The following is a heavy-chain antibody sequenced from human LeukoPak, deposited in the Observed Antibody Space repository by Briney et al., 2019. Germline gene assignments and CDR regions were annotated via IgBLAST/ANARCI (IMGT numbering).Heavy chain of an antibody. J-gene: IGHJ6*03. V-gene: IGHV3-7*01. CDR2: IKQDGNEK. CDR1: GFTFSSYW. CDR3: AARYSSSWYVPYYYMDV. Sequence: GGSLRLSCAASGFTFSSYWMSWVRQAPGKGLEWVANIKQDGNEKYYADSVKGRFTISRDNGKNSLDLQMNSLRAEDTAVYYCAARYSSSWYVPYYYMDVWGKGTTVTVSS. D-gene: IGHD6-13*01.